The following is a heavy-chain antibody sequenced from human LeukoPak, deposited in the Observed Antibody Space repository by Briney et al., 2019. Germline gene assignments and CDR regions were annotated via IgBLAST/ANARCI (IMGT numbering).Heavy chain of an antibody. CDR1: GFTFSSYW. CDR3: AKVAKYFYGPETYYFFEQ. Sequence: PGGSLRLSCAASGFTFSSYWMSWVRQAPGKGLEWVANIKQDGSEKYYVDSVKGRFTISRDNAKNSLYLQMNSLRAEDTAVYYCAKVAKYFYGPETYYFFEQWGQGTPVTASS. V-gene: IGHV3-7*01. D-gene: IGHD3-10*01. CDR2: IKQDGSEK. J-gene: IGHJ4*02.